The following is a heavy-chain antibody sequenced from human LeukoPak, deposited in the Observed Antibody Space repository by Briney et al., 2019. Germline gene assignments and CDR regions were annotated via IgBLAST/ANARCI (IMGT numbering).Heavy chain of an antibody. J-gene: IGHJ4*02. Sequence: ASVKVSCKASNYPFTRYGINWVRQATGQGLEWMGWMKPNSGKTGYAQKFQSRVTVTRNTSISTAYMELSSLRSEDTAVYYCARGRGTVLRYFDWRPSMIRRQYYFDYWGQGTLVTVSS. CDR2: MKPNSGKT. CDR3: ARGRGTVLRYFDWRPSMIRRQYYFDY. CDR1: NYPFTRYG. V-gene: IGHV1-8*01. D-gene: IGHD3-9*01.